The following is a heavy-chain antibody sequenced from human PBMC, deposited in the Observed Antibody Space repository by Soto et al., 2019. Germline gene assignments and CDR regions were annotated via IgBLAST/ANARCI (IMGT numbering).Heavy chain of an antibody. Sequence: KTSETLSLTCAVYGGSFSGYYWSWIRQPPGKGLEWIGEINHSGSTNYNPSLKSRVTISVDTSKNQFSLKLSSVTAADTAVYYCARGFNIAAAGTLPYYYYYGMDVWGQGTTVTVSS. CDR1: GGSFSGYY. J-gene: IGHJ6*02. CDR3: ARGFNIAAAGTLPYYYYYGMDV. D-gene: IGHD6-13*01. V-gene: IGHV4-34*01. CDR2: INHSGST.